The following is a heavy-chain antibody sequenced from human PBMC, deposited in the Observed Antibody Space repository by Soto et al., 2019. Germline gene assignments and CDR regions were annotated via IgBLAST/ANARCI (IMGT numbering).Heavy chain of an antibody. CDR1: GDTFSFYS. CDR3: ATSYGSGYRAFDY. Sequence: QVQLVQSGAEVKRPGSSVKVSCKASGDTFSFYSINWVRQAPGLGLEWMGRVNPILSMSNYAQRFQGRVTMLADKSTSTAYMELSGLRSEDTAMYYCATSYGSGYRAFDYWGQGALVTVSS. V-gene: IGHV1-69*04. J-gene: IGHJ4*02. D-gene: IGHD3-10*01. CDR2: VNPILSMS.